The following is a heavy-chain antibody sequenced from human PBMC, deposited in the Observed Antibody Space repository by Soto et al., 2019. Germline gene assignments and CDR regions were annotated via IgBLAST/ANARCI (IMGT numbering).Heavy chain of an antibody. Sequence: GESLKISCKGSGYSFTSYWIGWVRQMPGKGLEWMGIIYPGDSDTRYSPSFQGQVTISADKSISTAYLQWSSLKASDTAMYYCARAPGIQLWFHLFDYWGQGTLVTVSS. D-gene: IGHD5-18*01. CDR3: ARAPGIQLWFHLFDY. CDR1: GYSFTSYW. CDR2: IYPGDSDT. V-gene: IGHV5-51*01. J-gene: IGHJ4*02.